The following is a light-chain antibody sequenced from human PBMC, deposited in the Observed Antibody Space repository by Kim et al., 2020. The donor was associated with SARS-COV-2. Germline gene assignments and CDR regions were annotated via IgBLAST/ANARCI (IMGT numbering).Light chain of an antibody. J-gene: IGKJ4*01. CDR2: DAS. CDR1: QSVSSY. V-gene: IGKV3-11*01. Sequence: EIVLTQSPATLSLSPGERATLSCRASQSVSSYLAWYQQRPGQAPRLLIYDASSRATGIPARFSGGGSGIDFTLTISSLEPEDFAVYYCQQRSHWPPTFGVGTKVDIK. CDR3: QQRSHWPPT.